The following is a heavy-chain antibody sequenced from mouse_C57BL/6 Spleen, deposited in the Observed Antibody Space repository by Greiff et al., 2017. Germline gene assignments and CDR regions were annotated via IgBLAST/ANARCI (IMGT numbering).Heavy chain of an antibody. J-gene: IGHJ3*01. Sequence: VQLQQSGPGLVQPSQSLSITCTVSGFSLPSYGVHWVRQSPGKGLEWLGVIWSGGSTDYNAAFISSLSISKDNSKSQVFFKMNSLQADDTAIYYCAGKVGPYDYDGAWFAYWGQGTLVTVSA. CDR1: GFSLPSYG. V-gene: IGHV2-2*01. CDR3: AGKVGPYDYDGAWFAY. D-gene: IGHD2-4*01. CDR2: IWSGGST.